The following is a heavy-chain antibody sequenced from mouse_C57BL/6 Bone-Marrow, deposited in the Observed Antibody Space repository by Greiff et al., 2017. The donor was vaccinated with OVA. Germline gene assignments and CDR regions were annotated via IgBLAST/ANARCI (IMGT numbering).Heavy chain of an antibody. CDR2: INPNNGGT. V-gene: IGHV1-18*01. J-gene: IGHJ4*01. CDR1: GYTFTDYN. CDR3: AREGYYGSADVDYYAMDY. D-gene: IGHD1-1*01. Sequence: VQLQQSGPELVKPGASVKIPCKASGYTFTDYNMDWVKQSHGKSLEWIGDINPNNGGTIYNQKFKGKATLTVDKSSSTAYMELRSLTSEDTAVYYCAREGYYGSADVDYYAMDYWGQGTSVTVSS.